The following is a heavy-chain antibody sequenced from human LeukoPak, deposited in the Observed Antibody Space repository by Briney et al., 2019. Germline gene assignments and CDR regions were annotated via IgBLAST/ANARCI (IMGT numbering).Heavy chain of an antibody. CDR2: IYPGDSDT. Sequence: GESLKISCKASEYRFTKEWIAWVRQMPGKGLEWMGIIYPGDSDTRYSPSFRGQVTISADKSNSTAYLQWSSLKASDTAMYYCARRVYDFWSGDLFDYWGQGTLVTVSS. V-gene: IGHV5-51*01. CDR1: EYRFTKEW. J-gene: IGHJ4*02. CDR3: ARRVYDFWSGDLFDY. D-gene: IGHD3-3*01.